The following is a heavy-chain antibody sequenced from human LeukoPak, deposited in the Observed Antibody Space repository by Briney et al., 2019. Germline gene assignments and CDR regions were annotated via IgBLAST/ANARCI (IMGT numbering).Heavy chain of an antibody. J-gene: IGHJ4*02. D-gene: IGHD4-17*01. CDR3: ARDPIDYGDYHARFFDY. Sequence: SETLSLTCTVSGYSISSGYYWGWIRQPPGKGLEWIGSIYRSGSTYYNPSLKSRVTISVDTSKNQFSLKLSSVTAADTAVYYCARDPIDYGDYHARFFDYWGQGTLVTVSS. CDR2: IYRSGST. CDR1: GYSISSGYY. V-gene: IGHV4-38-2*02.